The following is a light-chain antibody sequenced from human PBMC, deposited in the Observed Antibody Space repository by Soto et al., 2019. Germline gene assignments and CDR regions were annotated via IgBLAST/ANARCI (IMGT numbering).Light chain of an antibody. J-gene: IGLJ1*01. V-gene: IGLV2-14*01. CDR3: SSYTSSSTLV. CDR1: SSDVGGYNY. Sequence: QSVLTQPASVSGSPGQSITISCTGTSSDVGGYNYVSWYQQHPGKAPKRMIYEVTNRPSGVSNRFSGSKSGNTASLTISGLQDEDEADYYCSSYTSSSTLVFGTGTKLTVL. CDR2: EVT.